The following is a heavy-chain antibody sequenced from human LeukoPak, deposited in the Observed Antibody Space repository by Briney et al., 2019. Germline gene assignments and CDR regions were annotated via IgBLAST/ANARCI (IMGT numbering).Heavy chain of an antibody. CDR1: GCTISSYNR. J-gene: IGHJ5*02. D-gene: IGHD3-10*02. Sequence: AGALTLTCAASGCTISSYNRRCCGRPPPGKGQGVTYIIYNSRYTNYTPSLKGRVTISIDKSKNQFYLKLSSLTAADTAVYYCARAGRDYVRSGFSLPDPWGQGTLVTVSS. CDR2: IYNSRYT. V-gene: IGHV4-4*02. CDR3: ARAGRDYVRSGFSLPDP.